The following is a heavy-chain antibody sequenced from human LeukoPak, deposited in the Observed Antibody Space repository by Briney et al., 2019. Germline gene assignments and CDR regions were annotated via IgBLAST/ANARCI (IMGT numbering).Heavy chain of an antibody. CDR1: GDSVSSNSAA. V-gene: IGHV6-1*01. CDR3: ARESGIAAAGTGPKGYYYYYMDV. CDR2: TYYRSKWYN. Sequence: SQTLSLTCAISGDSVSSNSAAWNWIRQSPSRGLEWLGRTYYRSKWYNDYAISVKSRITINPDTSKNQFSLQLNSVTPEDTAVYYCARESGIAAAGTGPKGYYYYYMDVWGKGTTVTISS. J-gene: IGHJ6*03. D-gene: IGHD6-13*01.